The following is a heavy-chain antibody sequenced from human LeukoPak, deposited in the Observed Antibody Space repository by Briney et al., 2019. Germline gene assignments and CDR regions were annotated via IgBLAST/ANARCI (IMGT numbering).Heavy chain of an antibody. Sequence: SGGSLRLSCAASGFTFSSYAMSWVRQAPGKGLEWVSAISGSGGSTYYADSVKGRFTISRDNSKNTLYLQMNSLRAEDTAVYYCATSDYYDSSGYYYYFDYWGQGTLVTVSS. D-gene: IGHD3-22*01. CDR2: ISGSGGST. CDR3: ATSDYYDSSGYYYYFDY. CDR1: GFTFSSYA. J-gene: IGHJ4*02. V-gene: IGHV3-23*01.